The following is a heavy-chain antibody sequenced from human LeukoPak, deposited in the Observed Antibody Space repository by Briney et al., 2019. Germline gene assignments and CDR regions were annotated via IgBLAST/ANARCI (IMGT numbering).Heavy chain of an antibody. CDR3: ARDEWYYDYVWGSYRFSYFDY. Sequence: SQTLSLTCAISGDSVSSNSAAWNWIRQSPSRGLEWQGRTCYRSKWYNDYAVSVKSRITINPDTSKNQFSLQLNSVTPEDTAVYYCARDEWYYDYVWGSYRFSYFDYWGQGTLVTVSS. J-gene: IGHJ4*02. CDR1: GDSVSSNSAA. V-gene: IGHV6-1*01. D-gene: IGHD3-16*02. CDR2: TCYRSKWYN.